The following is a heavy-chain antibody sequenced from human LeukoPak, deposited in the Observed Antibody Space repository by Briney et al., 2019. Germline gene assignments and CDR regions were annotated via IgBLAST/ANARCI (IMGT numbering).Heavy chain of an antibody. V-gene: IGHV4-38-2*02. D-gene: IGHD6-6*01. Sequence: SETLSLTCTVSGYSISSGYYWGWIRQPPGKGLEWIGSIYHSGSTYYNPSLKSRVTISVDTSKNQFSLKLSSVTAADTAVYYCANEVGSSSSESLDYWGQGTLVTVSS. J-gene: IGHJ4*02. CDR1: GYSISSGYY. CDR2: IYHSGST. CDR3: ANEVGSSSSESLDY.